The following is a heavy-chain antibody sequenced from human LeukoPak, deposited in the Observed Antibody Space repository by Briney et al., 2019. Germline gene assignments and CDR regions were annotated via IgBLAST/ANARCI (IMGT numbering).Heavy chain of an antibody. Sequence: GTSVKVSCKASGYTFTSYYMHWVRHAPGQGLEWMGIINPSGGSTSYAQKFQGRVTMTRDTSTSTVYMELSSLRSEDTAVYYCARARITMVRGVINAAHFDYWGQGTLVTVSS. CDR1: GYTFTSYY. CDR3: ARARITMVRGVINAAHFDY. CDR2: INPSGGST. V-gene: IGHV1-46*01. J-gene: IGHJ4*02. D-gene: IGHD3-10*01.